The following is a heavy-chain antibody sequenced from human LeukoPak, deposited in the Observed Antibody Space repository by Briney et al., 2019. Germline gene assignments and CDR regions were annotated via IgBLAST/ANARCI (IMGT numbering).Heavy chain of an antibody. J-gene: IGHJ5*02. D-gene: IGHD3-22*01. V-gene: IGHV4-31*03. CDR3: ARSTTLAPDYYASSAGFDP. CDR1: GGSISSGGYY. Sequence: PSETLSLTCTVSGGSISSGGYYWSWIRQHPGKGLEWIGYIYYSGSTYYNPSLKSRVTMSVDTSKNQFSLKLTSVTAADTAVYYCARSTTLAPDYYASSAGFDPWGQGTLVTVSS. CDR2: IYYSGST.